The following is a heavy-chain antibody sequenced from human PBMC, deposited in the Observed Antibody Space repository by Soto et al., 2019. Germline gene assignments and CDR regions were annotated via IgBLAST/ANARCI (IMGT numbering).Heavy chain of an antibody. CDR1: GFTFSKYW. Sequence: EVQLVESGGGLVQPGGSLRLSCAASGFTFSKYWMSWVRQAPGKGLEWVANIKQDGSEKYYVDSVKGRFTISRDNAKXXLXXQMNSLRADDTAVYYCVMGSYPFDYWGQGTLVTVSS. D-gene: IGHD1-26*01. CDR2: IKQDGSEK. V-gene: IGHV3-7*01. J-gene: IGHJ4*02. CDR3: VMGSYPFDY.